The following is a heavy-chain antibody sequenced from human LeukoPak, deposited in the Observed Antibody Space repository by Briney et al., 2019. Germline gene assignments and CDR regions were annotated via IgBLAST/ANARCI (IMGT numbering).Heavy chain of an antibody. D-gene: IGHD4-17*01. CDR2: IYPGDSDT. CDR3: AGLRDHTDWFDP. Sequence: GASLQISCKGSGSSFTSYWIGWVRPVPGKGLEWMGIIYPGDSDTRYSPSFQGQVTISADKSISTAYLQWSSPKASDTAMYYCAGLRDHTDWFDPWGQGTLVTVSS. V-gene: IGHV5-51*01. J-gene: IGHJ5*02. CDR1: GSSFTSYW.